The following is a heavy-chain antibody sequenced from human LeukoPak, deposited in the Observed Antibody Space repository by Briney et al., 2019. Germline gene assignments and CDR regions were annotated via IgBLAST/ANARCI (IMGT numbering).Heavy chain of an antibody. Sequence: GGSLRLSCAASGFTFSSYAMSWVRQAPGKGLEWVSAISGSGGSTYYADSVKGRFTISRDNSKNTLYLQMNSLRAEDTAVYYCARLLRVGTAAGFDYWGQGTLVTVSS. D-gene: IGHD6-13*01. CDR2: ISGSGGST. V-gene: IGHV3-23*01. CDR3: ARLLRVGTAAGFDY. J-gene: IGHJ4*02. CDR1: GFTFSSYA.